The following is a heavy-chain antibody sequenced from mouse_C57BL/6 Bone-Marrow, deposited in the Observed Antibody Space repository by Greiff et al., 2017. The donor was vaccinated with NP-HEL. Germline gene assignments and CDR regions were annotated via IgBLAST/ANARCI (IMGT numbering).Heavy chain of an antibody. V-gene: IGHV1-81*01. CDR2: IYPRSGNT. CDR1: GYTFTSYG. J-gene: IGHJ3*01. Sequence: VQLQESGAELARPGASVKLSCKASGYTFTSYGISWVKQRTGQGLEWIGEIYPRSGNTYYNEKFKGKATLTADKSSSTEYMELRSLTSEYSAVYCGARRHYSNYEGLAYWGQGTLVTVAA. D-gene: IGHD2-5*01. CDR3: ARRHYSNYEGLAY.